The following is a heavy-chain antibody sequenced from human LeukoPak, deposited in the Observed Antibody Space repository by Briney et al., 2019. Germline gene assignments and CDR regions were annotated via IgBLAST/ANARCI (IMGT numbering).Heavy chain of an antibody. D-gene: IGHD1-1*01. CDR2: IKQDGSEK. Sequence: PGGSLRLSCAASGFTISSYAMSWVRQAPGKGLEWVANIKQDGSEKYYVDSVKGRFTISGDDAKNSLYLQMNSLRAEDTAVYYCARDRKLVRVYFDYWGQGTLVTVSS. CDR1: GFTISSYA. J-gene: IGHJ4*02. V-gene: IGHV3-7*03. CDR3: ARDRKLVRVYFDY.